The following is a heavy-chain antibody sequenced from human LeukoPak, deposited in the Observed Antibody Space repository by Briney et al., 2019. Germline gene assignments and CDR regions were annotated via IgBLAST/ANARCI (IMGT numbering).Heavy chain of an antibody. J-gene: IGHJ4*02. Sequence: SRKVSCKASGGTFSSYAISWVRQAPGQRLEWMGRIIPIFGTANYAQKFQGRVTITADKSTTTAYMELSSPRSEDTAVYYCARGYGDYEGGGYWGQGTLVSVSS. CDR1: GGTFSSYA. CDR2: IIPIFGTA. D-gene: IGHD4-17*01. CDR3: ARGYGDYEGGGY. V-gene: IGHV1-69*06.